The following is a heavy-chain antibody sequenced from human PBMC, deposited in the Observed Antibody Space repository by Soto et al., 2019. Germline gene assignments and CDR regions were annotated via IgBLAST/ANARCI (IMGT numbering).Heavy chain of an antibody. J-gene: IGHJ4*02. CDR2: IIRSGST. Sequence: SETLSLTCAVYGGSFSGYYWTWIRQPPGTGLEWIGEIIRSGSTNYNPSLKSRVTISVDTSKNQFSLKLTSVTAADTAVYYCARHPQVPYVQQGLDYWGQGTLVTVSS. CDR1: GGSFSGYY. D-gene: IGHD3-16*01. CDR3: ARHPQVPYVQQGLDY. V-gene: IGHV4-34*12.